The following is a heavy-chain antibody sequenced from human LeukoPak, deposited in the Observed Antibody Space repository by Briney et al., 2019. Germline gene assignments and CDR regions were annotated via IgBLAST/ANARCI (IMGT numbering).Heavy chain of an antibody. D-gene: IGHD3-3*01. CDR1: GPSFSSYS. CDR3: ARGGRDTIFGVVTPSPFDY. J-gene: IGHJ4*02. Sequence: GQSMSPSSPASGPSFSSYSMNWVSPVQGKGLEWVSSIRSSSSYIYYADSVKGRFTISRDNAKNALYLQMNSLRAEDTAVYYCARGGRDTIFGVVTPSPFDYWGQGTLVTVSS. V-gene: IGHV3-21*01. CDR2: IRSSSSYI.